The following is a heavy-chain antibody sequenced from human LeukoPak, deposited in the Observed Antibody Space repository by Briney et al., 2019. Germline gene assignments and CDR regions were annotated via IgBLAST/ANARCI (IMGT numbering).Heavy chain of an antibody. CDR2: IKQDGSEK. CDR3: ARRYVDIVATIATYYYYYYMDV. Sequence: GGSLRLSCAASGFTFSSYWMSWVRQAPGKGLEWVANIKQDGSEKYYVDPVKGRFTISRDNAKNSLYLQMNSLRAEDTAVYYCARRYVDIVATIATYYYYYYMDVWGKGTTVTVSS. V-gene: IGHV3-7*01. CDR1: GFTFSSYW. J-gene: IGHJ6*03. D-gene: IGHD5-12*01.